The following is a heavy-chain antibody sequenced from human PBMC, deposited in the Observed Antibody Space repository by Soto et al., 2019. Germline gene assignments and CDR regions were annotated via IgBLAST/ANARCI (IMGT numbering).Heavy chain of an antibody. CDR2: ISYDGSNK. D-gene: IGHD6-19*01. V-gene: IGHV3-30*04. CDR3: ARRAVAAPNYDY. Sequence: GGSLRLSCAASGFTFSSYAMHWVRQAPGKGLEWVAVISYDGSNKYYADSVKGRVTISRDNSKNTRYLQMNSLRAEDTAVYYCARRAVAAPNYDYWGQGTLVTVSS. J-gene: IGHJ4*02. CDR1: GFTFSSYA.